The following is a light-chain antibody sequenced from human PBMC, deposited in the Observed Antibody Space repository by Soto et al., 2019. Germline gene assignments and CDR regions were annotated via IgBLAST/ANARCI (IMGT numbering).Light chain of an antibody. V-gene: IGLV2-14*01. CDR3: AAWDDSLYGWV. CDR2: DVS. J-gene: IGLJ3*02. CDR1: SSDVGGHNS. Sequence: QSALTQPASVSGSPGQSITISCTGTSSDVGGHNSVAWYQHNPGKAPKLMIYDVSNRPSGVSSRFSGSKSGTSASLAISGLQSEDEADYYCAAWDDSLYGWVFGGGTKLTVL.